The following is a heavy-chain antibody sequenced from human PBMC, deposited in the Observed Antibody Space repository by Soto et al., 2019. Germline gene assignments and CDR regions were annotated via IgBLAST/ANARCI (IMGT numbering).Heavy chain of an antibody. CDR2: IYHSGRT. CDR1: AGIPSTGAYL. CDR3: ARVDDFWSGYYFHY. D-gene: IGHD3-3*01. Sequence: TGSAGIPSTGAYLLSWVRQNPGKGLEWIGHIYHSGRTYYNPSLKSRVGILVDTSKNQFSLNLNSVTAADTAVYYCARVDDFWSGYYFHYWGQ. V-gene: IGHV4-31*03. J-gene: IGHJ4*02.